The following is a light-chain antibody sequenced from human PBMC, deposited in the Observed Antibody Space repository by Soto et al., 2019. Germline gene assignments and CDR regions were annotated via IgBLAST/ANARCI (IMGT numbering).Light chain of an antibody. V-gene: IGLV1-47*01. CDR1: RSNIVSNY. Sequence: QSVLTQPPSASGTPGQRVTISCSGIRSNIVSNYVYWYQQLPGTAPKLLIYRNNQRPSGVPDRFSGSKSGTSASLAISGLRSEDEADYYCAAWDDSLSGYVFGTGTKVTV. J-gene: IGLJ1*01. CDR3: AAWDDSLSGYV. CDR2: RNN.